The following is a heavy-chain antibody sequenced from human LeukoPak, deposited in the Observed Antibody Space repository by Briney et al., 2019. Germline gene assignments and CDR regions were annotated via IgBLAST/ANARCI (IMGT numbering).Heavy chain of an antibody. CDR1: GFTFRNFG. CDR3: ARAYSGTYGLGYYYMDV. Sequence: GGSLRLSCAASGFTFRNFGMNWVRQAPGKGLEWVSSISGSSSNIYYADSVKGRLTISRDNAKNSLYLQMNSLRAEDTAVYYCARAYSGTYGLGYYYMDVWGKGTTVTISS. V-gene: IGHV3-21*01. D-gene: IGHD1-26*01. CDR2: ISGSSSNI. J-gene: IGHJ6*03.